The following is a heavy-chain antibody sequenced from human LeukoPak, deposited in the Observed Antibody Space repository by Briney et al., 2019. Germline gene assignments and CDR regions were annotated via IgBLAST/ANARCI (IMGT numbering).Heavy chain of an antibody. Sequence: SGPTLVNPTQTLTLTCTFSGFSLSTSGMCVSWIHQPPGKALEWLARIDWDDDKYYSTSLKTRLTISKDTSKNQVVYTMTNMDPVDTATYYCARSITIFGVVIIRGAFDIWGQGTMVTVSS. CDR2: IDWDDDK. CDR3: ARSITIFGVVIIRGAFDI. CDR1: GFSLSTSGMC. V-gene: IGHV2-70*11. J-gene: IGHJ3*02. D-gene: IGHD3-3*01.